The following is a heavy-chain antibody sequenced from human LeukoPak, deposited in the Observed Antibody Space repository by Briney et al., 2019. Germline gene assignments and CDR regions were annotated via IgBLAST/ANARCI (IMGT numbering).Heavy chain of an antibody. V-gene: IGHV3-15*01. D-gene: IGHD3-3*01. J-gene: IGHJ4*02. CDR1: GFTFSNAW. CDR2: IISKTDGGIT. CDR3: TTDEYYDFWSGYSPFDY. Sequence: GGSLRLSCAASGFTFSNAWMSWVRQAPGKGLEWVGRIISKTDGGITDYAAPVKGRFTISRDDSKNTLYLQMNSLKTEDTAVYYCTTDEYYDFWSGYSPFDYWGQGTLVTVSS.